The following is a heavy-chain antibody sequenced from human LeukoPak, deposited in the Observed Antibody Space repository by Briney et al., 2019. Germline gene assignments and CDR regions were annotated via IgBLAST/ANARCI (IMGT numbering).Heavy chain of an antibody. J-gene: IGHJ5*02. CDR3: ARGPIVVVTDNWFDP. Sequence: SETLSLTCTVSGGSISSSSYYWGWIRQPPGKGLEWIGSIYYSGSTYYNPSLKSRVTISVDTSKNQFSLKLSSVTAADTAVYYCARGPIVVVTDNWFDPWGQGTLVTVSS. CDR2: IYYSGST. D-gene: IGHD2-21*02. V-gene: IGHV4-39*01. CDR1: GGSISSSSYY.